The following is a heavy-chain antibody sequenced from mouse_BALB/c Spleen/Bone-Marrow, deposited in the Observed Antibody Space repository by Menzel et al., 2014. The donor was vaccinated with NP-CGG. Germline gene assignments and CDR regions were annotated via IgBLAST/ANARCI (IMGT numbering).Heavy chain of an antibody. V-gene: IGHV1-7*01. CDR2: INPSTGYT. D-gene: IGHD1-1*01. CDR1: GYTFXRYW. J-gene: IGHJ4*01. Sequence: VQLQQSGAELAKPGASVKMSCKASGYTFXRYWIHWVKPGPGQGLEWIGYINPSTGYTEYNQEFKDKATLTADKSSSTAYMQLSSLTSEDSAVYYCARGDYYGKGGAMGYWGQGTSVTVSS. CDR3: ARGDYYGKGGAMGY.